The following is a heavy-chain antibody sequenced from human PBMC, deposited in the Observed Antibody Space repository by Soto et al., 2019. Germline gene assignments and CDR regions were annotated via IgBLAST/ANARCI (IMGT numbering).Heavy chain of an antibody. Sequence: SETLSLTCTVSGGSISSGDYYWSWIRQPPGKGLEWIGYIYYSGSTYYNQSLKSRVTISVDTSKNQFSLKLSSVTAADTAVYYCASCSRDYYYGMDVWGQGTTVTVSS. D-gene: IGHD6-13*01. CDR1: GGSISSGDYY. CDR2: IYYSGST. J-gene: IGHJ6*02. CDR3: ASCSRDYYYGMDV. V-gene: IGHV4-30-4*01.